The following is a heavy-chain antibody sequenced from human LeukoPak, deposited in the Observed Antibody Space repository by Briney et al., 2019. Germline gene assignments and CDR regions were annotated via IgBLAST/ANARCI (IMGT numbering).Heavy chain of an antibody. J-gene: IGHJ4*02. V-gene: IGHV5-51*01. Sequence: GESLKLSCKGSGHSFTSYWIGWVRQMPGKGLEWLGIIYPGDSDTRYTPSFQGQVTISADKSISTAYLQWSSLMASDTAVYYCARHPLWHFDYWGQGTLVTVSS. CDR1: GHSFTSYW. CDR3: ARHPLWHFDY. D-gene: IGHD3-10*01. CDR2: IYPGDSDT.